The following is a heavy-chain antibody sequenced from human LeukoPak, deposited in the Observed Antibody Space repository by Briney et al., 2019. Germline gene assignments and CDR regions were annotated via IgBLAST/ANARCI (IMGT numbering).Heavy chain of an antibody. V-gene: IGHV3-23*01. Sequence: GGSLRLSCAASGFTFNNFAMSWVRQAPGKGLEWVSAISGSGGSTYYADSVKGRFTISRDNSKNTLYLQMNSLRAEDTAVYYCAKLKGSGWFLFTYYFDYWGQGNLVTVSS. CDR3: AKLKGSGWFLFTYYFDY. CDR2: ISGSGGST. J-gene: IGHJ4*02. CDR1: GFTFNNFA. D-gene: IGHD6-19*01.